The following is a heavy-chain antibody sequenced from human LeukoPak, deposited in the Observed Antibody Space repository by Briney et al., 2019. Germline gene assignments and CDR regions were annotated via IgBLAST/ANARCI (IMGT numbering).Heavy chain of an antibody. CDR3: AKDQGDTALDY. J-gene: IGHJ4*02. CDR1: GFTFNNYG. D-gene: IGHD5-18*01. V-gene: IGHV3-30*02. CDR2: IRFDGSYK. Sequence: GGSLRLSCATSGFTFNNYGMHWVRQAPGKGLEWVTFIRFDGSYKLYTDSVKGRFTISRDNSKSTLYLQMNGLRAEDTAVYYCAKDQGDTALDYWGQGTLVTVSS.